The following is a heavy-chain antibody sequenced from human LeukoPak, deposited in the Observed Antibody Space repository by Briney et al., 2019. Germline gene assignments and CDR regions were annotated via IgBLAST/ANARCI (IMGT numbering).Heavy chain of an antibody. D-gene: IGHD2-21*01. CDR3: ARDRGGDCQLTGICAFDT. Sequence: GGSLRLSCAASGFTFGDSAMSWVRQVPGKGLEWVSGITWSGGSLGYVDSVKGRFSISRDNAKNSLFLQMNSLRAEDTALYYCARDRGGDCQLTGICAFDTWGQGTMVTVSS. V-gene: IGHV3-20*04. CDR2: ITWSGGSL. CDR1: GFTFGDSA. J-gene: IGHJ3*02.